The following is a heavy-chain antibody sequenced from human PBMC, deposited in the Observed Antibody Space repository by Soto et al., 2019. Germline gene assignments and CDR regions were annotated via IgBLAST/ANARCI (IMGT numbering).Heavy chain of an antibody. V-gene: IGHV1-3*01. CDR1: GYTFTTYA. J-gene: IGHJ4*02. D-gene: IGHD6-13*01. CDR2: INAGNGNT. Sequence: QVQLVQSGAEVKKPGASVKVSCKASGYTFTTYAMHWVRQAPGQRLEWMGWINAGNGNTKYSQNFQGRVTITRDTSASTAYMELSSLTSEDTGVYYCAKAESIAAVGTVFYWGQGTLVTVSS. CDR3: AKAESIAAVGTVFY.